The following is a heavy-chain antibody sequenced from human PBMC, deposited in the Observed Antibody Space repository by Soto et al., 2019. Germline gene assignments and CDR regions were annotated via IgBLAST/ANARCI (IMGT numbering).Heavy chain of an antibody. CDR1: GFTFSNHA. CDR3: AKKRSGSWSMGCFDS. CDR2: ISGNANDI. J-gene: IGHJ4*02. D-gene: IGHD3-16*01. Sequence: QPGGSLSLSCAAAGFTFSNHAMNWVRQAPGKGLEWLSAISGNANDIYYADSVKGRFTISRDSSTNTVFLQMNSLRAEDTALYYCAKKRSGSWSMGCFDSWGQGTLVTV. V-gene: IGHV3-23*01.